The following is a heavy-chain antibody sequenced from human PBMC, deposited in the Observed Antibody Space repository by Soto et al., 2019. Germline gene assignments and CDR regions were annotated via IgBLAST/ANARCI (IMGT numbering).Heavy chain of an antibody. CDR3: AKDSAPIAAAADS. D-gene: IGHD6-13*01. CDR2: ISYDGSPK. J-gene: IGHJ5*01. Sequence: GGSLRLSCAGTGFTFSGYGMHWVRQAPGKGLEWVAVISYDGSPKYYADSVKGRFSISRDNSKNTLYLQMNSLRAEDTAVYYCAKDSAPIAAAADSWGQGTLVTVSS. CDR1: GFTFSGYG. V-gene: IGHV3-30*18.